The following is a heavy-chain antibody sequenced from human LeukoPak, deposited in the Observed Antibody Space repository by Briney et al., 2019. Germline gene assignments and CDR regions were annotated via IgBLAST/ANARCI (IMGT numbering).Heavy chain of an antibody. D-gene: IGHD3-3*01. J-gene: IGHJ4*02. CDR1: GFTFSSSA. CDR2: ISNNGGYT. Sequence: SGGSLRLSCAASGFTFSSSAMSWVRQAPGKGLEWVSAISNNGGYTYYADSVQGRFTISRDNSKSTLCLQMNSLRAEDTAVYYCAKGTYYDFWSGYFDYWGQGTLVTVSS. V-gene: IGHV3-23*01. CDR3: AKGTYYDFWSGYFDY.